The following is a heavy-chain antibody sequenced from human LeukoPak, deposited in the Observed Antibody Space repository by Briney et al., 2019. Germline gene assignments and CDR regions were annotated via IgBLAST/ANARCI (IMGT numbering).Heavy chain of an antibody. J-gene: IGHJ4*02. D-gene: IGHD2-15*01. CDR2: IYYSGST. V-gene: IGHV4-31*03. CDR1: GGSISSGGYY. Sequence: SETLSLTCTISGGSISSGGYYWSWIRQHPGKGLEWIGYIYYSGSTYYNPSLKSRVTISVDTSKNQFSLKLSPVTAADTAVYYCARCRRGYVIYWGQGTLVTVSS. CDR3: ARCRRGYVIY.